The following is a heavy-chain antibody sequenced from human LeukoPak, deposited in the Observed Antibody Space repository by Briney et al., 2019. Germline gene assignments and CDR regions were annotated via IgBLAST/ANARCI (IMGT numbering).Heavy chain of an antibody. CDR1: GFTFSSYS. V-gene: IGHV3-48*02. Sequence: PGGSLRLSCVASGFTFSSYSMAWVRQAPGTGLEWLSYISGSSNINYSDSVEGRFTISRDNARNTLYLQMISLSDDDTAVYDGARDISGRGIAAPWHAFDIWGQGTMVTVSS. J-gene: IGHJ3*02. CDR2: ISGSSNI. CDR3: ARDISGRGIAAPWHAFDI. D-gene: IGHD6-13*01.